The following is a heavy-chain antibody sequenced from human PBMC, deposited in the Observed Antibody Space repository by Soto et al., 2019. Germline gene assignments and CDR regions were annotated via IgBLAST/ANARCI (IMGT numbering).Heavy chain of an antibody. J-gene: IGHJ4*02. CDR1: GYTYNTYT. CDR2: ISAGNGNT. D-gene: IGHD3-16*01. V-gene: IGHV1-3*01. Sequence: VQLVQSGAEVKKPGASVKVSCKTSGYTYNTYTLHWVRQAPGQRLEWMGWISAGNGNTKHSQRFEGRVTLTRDTSASTGYMELSSLRSEDTAVYYCASAIMDQEYYFDFWGQGTLVTVSS. CDR3: ASAIMDQEYYFDF.